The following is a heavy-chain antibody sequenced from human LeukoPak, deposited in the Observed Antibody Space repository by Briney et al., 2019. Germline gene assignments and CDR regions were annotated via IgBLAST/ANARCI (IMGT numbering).Heavy chain of an antibody. Sequence: SETLSLTCAVYGGSFSGYYWNWIRQPPGKGLEWIGEINHSGSTNYNPSLKSRVTISVDKSRNHFSLKVSSVTAADTAVYYCARDRGDYDFPFPGVFDIWGQGTTVAVSS. J-gene: IGHJ3*02. D-gene: IGHD3-3*01. CDR3: ARDRGDYDFPFPGVFDI. V-gene: IGHV4-34*01. CDR2: INHSGST. CDR1: GGSFSGYY.